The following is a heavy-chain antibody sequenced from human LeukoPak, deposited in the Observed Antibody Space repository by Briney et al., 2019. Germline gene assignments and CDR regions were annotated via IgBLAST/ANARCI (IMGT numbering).Heavy chain of an antibody. CDR1: GFTFDDYA. D-gene: IGHD3-10*01. CDR3: AKAYGSGSYSLFDY. J-gene: IGHJ4*02. CDR2: ISWNSGSI. Sequence: SLRLSCAASGFTFDDYAMHWVRQAPGKGLEWVSGISWNSGSIGYADSVKGRFTISRDNAKNSLYLQMNSLRAEDTALYYCAKAYGSGSYSLFDYWGQGTLVTVSS. V-gene: IGHV3-9*01.